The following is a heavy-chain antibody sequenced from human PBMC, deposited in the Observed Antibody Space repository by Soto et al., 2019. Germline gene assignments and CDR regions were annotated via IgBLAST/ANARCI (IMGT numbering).Heavy chain of an antibody. J-gene: IGHJ4*02. CDR3: ARAGGYNGHYFDS. D-gene: IGHD1-26*01. CDR2: ISYDGKIQ. Sequence: AQLVESGGGVVQPGGSLRLSCVASDFALSSYAMHWVRQAPGKGLEWVALISYDGKIQYYADSVKGRFIISRDESTNTLFLRMNSLTTEDTAVFYCARAGGYNGHYFDSWGQGTLVTVSS. CDR1: DFALSSYA. V-gene: IGHV3-30*04.